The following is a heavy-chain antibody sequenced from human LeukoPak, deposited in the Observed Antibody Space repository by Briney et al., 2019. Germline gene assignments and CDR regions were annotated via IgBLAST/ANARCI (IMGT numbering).Heavy chain of an antibody. V-gene: IGHV1-18*01. D-gene: IGHD3-22*01. CDR2: ISAYNGNT. CDR1: GHTFTSYG. CDR3: ARDLDVASYYYDSSRPCDY. J-gene: IGHJ4*02. Sequence: GASVKVSCKASGHTFTSYGISWVRQAPGQGLEWMGWISAYNGNTNYAQKLQGRVTMTTDTSTSTAYMELRSLRSDDTAVYYCARDLDVASYYYDSSRPCDYWGQGTLVTVSS.